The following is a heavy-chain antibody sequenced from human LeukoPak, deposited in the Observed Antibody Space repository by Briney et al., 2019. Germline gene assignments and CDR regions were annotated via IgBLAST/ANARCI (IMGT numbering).Heavy chain of an antibody. V-gene: IGHV3-23*01. CDR3: AKGSHGYSSSSADY. CDR1: RFTFSNYA. CDR2: ISGSGGNT. J-gene: IGHJ4*02. Sequence: QPGGSLRLSCAASRFTFSNYAMSWVRQAPGKGLEWVSVISGSGGNTYYADSVKGRFTISRDNSKNTLYLQMNSLRVEDAAVDSCAKGSHGYSSSSADYWGQGTLVTVSS. D-gene: IGHD6-6*01.